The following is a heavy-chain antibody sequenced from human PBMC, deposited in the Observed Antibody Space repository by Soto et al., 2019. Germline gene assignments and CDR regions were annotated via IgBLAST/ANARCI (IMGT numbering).Heavy chain of an antibody. CDR3: AKAQRYCSGGSCRYNWFDP. V-gene: IGHV1-3*01. D-gene: IGHD2-15*01. CDR2: INAGNGNT. Sequence: EASVKVSCKDSGYTFTSYAMHLVRQAPGQRLEWMGWINAGNGNTKYSQKFQGRVTITRDTSASTAYMELSSLRSEDTAVYYCAKAQRYCSGGSCRYNWFDPWGQGTLVTVSS. CDR1: GYTFTSYA. J-gene: IGHJ5*02.